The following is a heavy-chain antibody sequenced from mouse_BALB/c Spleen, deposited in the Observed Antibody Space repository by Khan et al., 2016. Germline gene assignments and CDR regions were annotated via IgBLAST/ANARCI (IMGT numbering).Heavy chain of an antibody. CDR3: AREDYGNYGDYFDY. V-gene: IGHV5-6-5*01. CDR1: GFTFSSYA. D-gene: IGHD2-1*01. CDR2: ISSGGST. Sequence: EVELVESGGGLVKPGGSLKLSCAASGFTFSSYAMSWVRQTPEKRLEWVASISSGGSTYYPDSVKGRCTISRDNARNILNLQMSSLRSEDTAMYYCAREDYGNYGDYFDYWGQGTTLTVSS. J-gene: IGHJ2*01.